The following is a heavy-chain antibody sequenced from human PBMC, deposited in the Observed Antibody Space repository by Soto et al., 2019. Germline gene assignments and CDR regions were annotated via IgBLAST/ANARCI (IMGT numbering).Heavy chain of an antibody. J-gene: IGHJ3*02. CDR2: IWYDGSNK. CDR3: AGTNPHYYDSSGLDAFDI. Sequence: SLRLSCAASGFTFSSYGMHWVRQAPGKGLEWVAVIWYDGSNKYYADSVKGRFTISRDNSKNTLYLQMNSLRAEDTAVYYCAGTNPHYYDSSGLDAFDIWGQGTMVTVSS. CDR1: GFTFSSYG. V-gene: IGHV3-33*01. D-gene: IGHD3-22*01.